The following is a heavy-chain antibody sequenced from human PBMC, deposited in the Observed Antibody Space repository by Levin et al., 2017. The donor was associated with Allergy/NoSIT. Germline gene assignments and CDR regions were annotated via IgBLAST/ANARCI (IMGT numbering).Heavy chain of an antibody. CDR2: IYYSGST. CDR3: ARLPRGISSGWYISGNWYFDL. CDR1: GGSISSSSYY. V-gene: IGHV4-39*01. D-gene: IGHD6-19*01. J-gene: IGHJ2*01. Sequence: TSQTLSLTCTVSGGSISSSSYYWGWIRQPPGKGLEWIGSIYYSGSTYYNPSLKSRVTISVDTSKNQFSLKLSSVTAADTAVYYCARLPRGISSGWYISGNWYFDLWGRGTLVTVSS.